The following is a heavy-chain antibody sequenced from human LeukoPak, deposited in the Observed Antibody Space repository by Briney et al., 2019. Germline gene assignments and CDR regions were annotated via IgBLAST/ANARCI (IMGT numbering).Heavy chain of an antibody. Sequence: PSETLSLTCAVSGDSISSPYYCWGWFRQSPGKGLEWIGTIHNGTFYNSSLNSRVTVSADTSMNQFTLELTSVTAADTAMYFCVAVIWYMNGLGWLDPWGQGIPVTVSS. D-gene: IGHD3-22*01. CDR1: GDSISSPYYC. CDR3: VAVIWYMNGLGWLDP. V-gene: IGHV4-39*01. CDR2: IHNGT. J-gene: IGHJ5*02.